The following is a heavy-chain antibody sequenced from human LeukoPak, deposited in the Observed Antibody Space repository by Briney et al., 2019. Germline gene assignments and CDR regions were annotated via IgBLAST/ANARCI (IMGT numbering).Heavy chain of an antibody. Sequence: PSETLSLTCTVSGGSISSSSYYWGWIRQPPGKGLEWIGSIYYSGSTYYNPSLKSRVTISVDTSKNQFSLKLSSVTAADTAVYYCVTLLMVTHNLADYWGQGTLVTVSS. CDR1: GGSISSSSYY. CDR2: IYYSGST. V-gene: IGHV4-39*07. CDR3: VTLLMVTHNLADY. D-gene: IGHD5-18*01. J-gene: IGHJ4*02.